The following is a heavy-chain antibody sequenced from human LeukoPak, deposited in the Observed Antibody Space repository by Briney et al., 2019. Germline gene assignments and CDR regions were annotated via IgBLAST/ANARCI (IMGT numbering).Heavy chain of an antibody. Sequence: PGGSLRLSCAASGFTFSSYAMSWVRQAPGKGLEWVSSISGSCGSTYYADSVKGRFTISRDNTKNKLYLQMNSLGADDTGVYYCAKGEYFRAFDIWGQGTMVTVSS. CDR1: GFTFSSYA. J-gene: IGHJ3*02. D-gene: IGHD3-10*01. CDR3: AKGEYFRAFDI. CDR2: ISGSCGST. V-gene: IGHV3-23*01.